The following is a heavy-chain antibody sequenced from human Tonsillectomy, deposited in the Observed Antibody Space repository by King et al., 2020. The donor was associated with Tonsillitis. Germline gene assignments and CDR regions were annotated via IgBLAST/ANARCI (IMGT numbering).Heavy chain of an antibody. D-gene: IGHD6-19*01. V-gene: IGHV3-49*04. Sequence: EVQLVESGGGLVQPGRSLRLSCSASGFTFGDYAMSWVRQAPGKGLEWVAFIKSKAYGGTIEHAASVKGRFTVSRDNSKSFAYLLMNSLKTEDTAVYYCTRGASHRSGWYPNYYWGQGTLVTVSS. CDR2: IKSKAYGGTI. CDR3: TRGASHRSGWYPNYY. CDR1: GFTFGDYA. J-gene: IGHJ4*02.